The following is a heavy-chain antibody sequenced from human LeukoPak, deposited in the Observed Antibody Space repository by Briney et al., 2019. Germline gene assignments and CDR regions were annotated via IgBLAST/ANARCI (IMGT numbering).Heavy chain of an antibody. V-gene: IGHV3-20*04. CDR3: ARDGLRRPPTPYCGGDCPLDY. D-gene: IGHD2-21*02. CDR2: TNWVGGRT. Sequence: GGSLRLSCAASGFTFDDYAMSWVRQTPGKGLEWVSGTNWVGGRTGYADSVKGRFTISRDNAKNSLYLQMNSLRVEDTAMYYCARDGLRRPPTPYCGGDCPLDYWGQGTLVTVSS. J-gene: IGHJ4*02. CDR1: GFTFDDYA.